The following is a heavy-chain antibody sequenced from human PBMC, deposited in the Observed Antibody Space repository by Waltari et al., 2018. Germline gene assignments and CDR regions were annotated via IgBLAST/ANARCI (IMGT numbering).Heavy chain of an antibody. CDR3: ARGAIFGVVSY. V-gene: IGHV4-59*11. Sequence: QVQLQESGPGLVKPSETLSLTCTVSGGSISSHHWSWIRQPPGKGLEWIGYIYYSGSANYHPSLKSRSTKAVDTSKNQFSRKLSSVTAADTAVYYCARGAIFGVVSYWGQGTLVTVSS. CDR1: GGSISSHH. J-gene: IGHJ4*02. D-gene: IGHD3-3*01. CDR2: IYYSGSA.